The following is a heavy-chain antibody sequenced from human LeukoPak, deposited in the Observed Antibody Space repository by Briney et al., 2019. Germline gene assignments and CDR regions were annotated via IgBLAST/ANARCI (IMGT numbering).Heavy chain of an antibody. J-gene: IGHJ6*03. CDR1: GFTFSSYW. D-gene: IGHD3-3*01. CDR2: IDSDGGST. V-gene: IGHV3-74*01. Sequence: GGSLRLSCAASGFTFSSYWMHWVRQAPGKGLVWVSRIDSDGGSTSYADSVKGRFTISRDNAKNSLYLQMNSLRAEDTAVYYCARDATDFWSGYYRHGYYYYYMDVWGKGTTVTVSS. CDR3: ARDATDFWSGYYRHGYYYYYMDV.